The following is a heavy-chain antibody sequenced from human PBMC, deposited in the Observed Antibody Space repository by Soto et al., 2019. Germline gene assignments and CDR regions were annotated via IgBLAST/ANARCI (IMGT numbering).Heavy chain of an antibody. V-gene: IGHV3-74*01. CDR2: INSDGSST. CDR3: ARVYGAVTPYYMDV. CDR1: GFTFSSYW. Sequence: PVGSLRLSCAASGFTFSSYWMHWVRQAPGKGLVWVSRINSDGSSTSYADSVKGRFTISRDNAKNTLYLQMNSLRAEDTAVYYCARVYGAVTPYYMDVWGKGTTVTVSS. J-gene: IGHJ6*03. D-gene: IGHD4-17*01.